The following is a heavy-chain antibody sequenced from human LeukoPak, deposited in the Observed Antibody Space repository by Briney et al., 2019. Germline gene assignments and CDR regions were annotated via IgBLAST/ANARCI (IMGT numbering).Heavy chain of an antibody. CDR1: GYIFTRYG. D-gene: IGHD2-15*01. V-gene: IGHV1-18*04. Sequence: ASVKVSCKASGYIFTRYGISWVRQAPGQGLEWMGWISAHYGNTNYAQKFQDRVTMTTDTSTNAAYMELRSLRPDDTAVYYCACPYCGGGSCYAHDGFDIWGQGTMVTVSS. CDR3: ACPYCGGGSCYAHDGFDI. J-gene: IGHJ3*02. CDR2: ISAHYGNT.